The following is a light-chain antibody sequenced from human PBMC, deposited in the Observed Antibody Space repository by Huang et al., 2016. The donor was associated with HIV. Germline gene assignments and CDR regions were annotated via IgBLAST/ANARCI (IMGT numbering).Light chain of an antibody. CDR3: QRRSNWPPSLT. V-gene: IGKV3-11*01. CDR1: EGVSTF. CDR2: DAS. Sequence: EIVLTQSPATLSLSPGERATLSCRASEGVSTFLAWYQQKPGQAPRLLIYDASNRATGIPARFSGSGSGTDFTLTISSLEPEDFAVYYCQRRSNWPPSLTFGGGTKVDIK. J-gene: IGKJ4*01.